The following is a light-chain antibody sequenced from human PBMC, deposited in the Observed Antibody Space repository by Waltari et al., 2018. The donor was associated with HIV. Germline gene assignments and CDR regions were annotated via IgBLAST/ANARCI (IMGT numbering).Light chain of an antibody. J-gene: IGLJ6*01. CDR3: ASWDDALSSWL. CDR1: SSNVGKTY. V-gene: IGLV1-47*01. CDR2: RND. Sequence: QSGLRQPPSTSRPPGQRVVISCSGSSSNVGKTYVSLFQQLPGAAPRLLIYRNDRRPSGVPDRFTAAKSGTSASLVISGLRSDDEADYFCASWDDALSSWLFGGGTKLTVL.